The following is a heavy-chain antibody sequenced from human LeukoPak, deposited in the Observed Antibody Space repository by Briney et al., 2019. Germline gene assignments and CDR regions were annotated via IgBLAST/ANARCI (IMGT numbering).Heavy chain of an antibody. V-gene: IGHV3-30*03. J-gene: IGHJ6*02. CDR3: AREGTYSSSWYLFHYYYGMDV. CDR2: ISYDGSNK. CDR1: GFTFSSYG. Sequence: GGSLRLSCAASGFTFSSYGMHWVRQAPGKGLEWVAVISYDGSNKYYADSVKGRFTISRDNSKNTLYLQMNSLRAEDTAVYYCAREGTYSSSWYLFHYYYGMDVWGQGTTVTVSS. D-gene: IGHD6-13*01.